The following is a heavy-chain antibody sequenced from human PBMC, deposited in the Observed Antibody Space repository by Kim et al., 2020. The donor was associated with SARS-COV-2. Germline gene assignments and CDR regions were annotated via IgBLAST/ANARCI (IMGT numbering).Heavy chain of an antibody. V-gene: IGHV3-33*01. CDR2: IWYDGSNK. CDR3: AREMGVVRGVPSYGMDV. CDR1: GFTFSSYG. J-gene: IGHJ6*02. Sequence: GGSLRLSCAASGFTFSSYGMHWVRQAPGKGLEWVAVIWYDGSNKYYADSVKGRFTISRDNSKNTLYLQMNSLRVEDTAVYYCAREMGVVRGVPSYGMDVWGQGTTVTVSS. D-gene: IGHD3-10*01.